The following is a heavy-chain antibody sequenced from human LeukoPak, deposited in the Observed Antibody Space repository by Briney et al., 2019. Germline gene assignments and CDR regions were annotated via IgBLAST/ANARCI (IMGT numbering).Heavy chain of an antibody. CDR2: ISGSGGST. J-gene: IGHJ3*02. CDR1: GFTFSSYA. CDR3: AKVGPLDTAMVYDAFDI. D-gene: IGHD5-18*01. Sequence: PGGSLRLSCAASGFTFSSYAISWVRQAPGKGLEWVSAISGSGGSTYYADSVKGRFTISRDNSKNTLYLQMNSLRAEDTAVYYCAKVGPLDTAMVYDAFDIWGQGTMVTVSS. V-gene: IGHV3-23*01.